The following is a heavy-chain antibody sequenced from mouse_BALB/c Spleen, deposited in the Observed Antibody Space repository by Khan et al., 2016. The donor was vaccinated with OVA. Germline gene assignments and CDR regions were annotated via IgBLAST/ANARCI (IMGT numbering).Heavy chain of an antibody. CDR2: INPNTGYT. D-gene: IGHD2-12*01. V-gene: IGHV1-7*01. Sequence: MQLQESGAELAKPGASVKMSCKASGYNLTNYWMHWLKKSPGQGLEWIGYINPNTGYTEYSQKFRDKATLTADKSSSTAYMQLTSLTSEDAAVYHCARSPDSYDRGDYWGQGTSVTVSS. J-gene: IGHJ4*01. CDR1: GYNLTNYW. CDR3: ARSPDSYDRGDY.